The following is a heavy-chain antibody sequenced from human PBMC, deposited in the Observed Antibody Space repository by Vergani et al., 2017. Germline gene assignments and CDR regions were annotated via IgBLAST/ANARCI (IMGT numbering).Heavy chain of an antibody. D-gene: IGHD3-9*01. V-gene: IGHV3-74*01. CDR2: INSDGSST. J-gene: IGHJ5*02. CDR3: ARAGYDILTGYPIEGWLDP. Sequence: EVQLVESGGGLVQPGRSLRLSCAASGFTFSGYWMHWVRHAPGKGLVWVSRINSDGSSTSYADSVKGRLTISRDNAKNTLYMKMNSLRAEDTAVYYCARAGYDILTGYPIEGWLDPWGQGTLVTVSS. CDR1: GFTFSGYW.